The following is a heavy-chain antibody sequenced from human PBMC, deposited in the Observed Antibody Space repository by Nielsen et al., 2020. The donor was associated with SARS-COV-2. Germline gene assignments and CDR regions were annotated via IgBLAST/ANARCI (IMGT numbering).Heavy chain of an antibody. D-gene: IGHD2-2*02. CDR1: GFTFSSYW. Sequence: GESLKISCAASGFTFSSYWMHWVRQAPGKGLVWVSRINSDGSSTSYADSVKGRFTISRDNAKNTLYLQMNSLRAEDTAVYYCAREEYCSSTSCYMYYYYGMDVWGQGTTVTVSS. CDR3: AREEYCSSTSCYMYYYYGMDV. CDR2: INSDGSST. J-gene: IGHJ6*02. V-gene: IGHV3-74*01.